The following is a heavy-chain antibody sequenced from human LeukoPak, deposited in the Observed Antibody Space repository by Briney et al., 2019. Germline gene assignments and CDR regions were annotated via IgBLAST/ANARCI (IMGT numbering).Heavy chain of an antibody. J-gene: IGHJ6*03. CDR2: IYYSGST. Sequence: KPSETLSLTCTVSGGSISSSSYYWGWIRQPPGKGLEWIGSIYYSGSTYYNPSLKSRVTISVDTSKNQFSLKLSPVTAADTAVYYCARDGPYDFWSGYYSALYYYYYMDVWGKGTTVTVSS. V-gene: IGHV4-39*07. D-gene: IGHD3-3*01. CDR3: ARDGPYDFWSGYYSALYYYYYMDV. CDR1: GGSISSSSYY.